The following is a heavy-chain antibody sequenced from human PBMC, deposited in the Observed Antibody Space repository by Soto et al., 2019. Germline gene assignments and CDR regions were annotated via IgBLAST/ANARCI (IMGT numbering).Heavy chain of an antibody. CDR1: GFTFSSYT. CDR2: ISGSGGDT. J-gene: IGHJ6*03. CDR3: AGTSSLQWYYMDV. Sequence: GGSLRLSCAASGFTFSSYTMRWVRQAPGKGLEWVSTISGSGGDTYYADSVKGRFTISRDNSKNTLYLQMNSLLAEDTAVYYCAGTSSLQWYYMDVWDKGTTVTVSS. V-gene: IGHV3-23*01. D-gene: IGHD1-7*01.